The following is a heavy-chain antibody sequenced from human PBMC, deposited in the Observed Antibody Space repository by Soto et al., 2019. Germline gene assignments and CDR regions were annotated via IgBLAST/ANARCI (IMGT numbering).Heavy chain of an antibody. J-gene: IGHJ4*02. D-gene: IGHD4-17*01. CDR3: AKDRYGDYGGIDY. CDR2: ISWNSGSI. V-gene: IGHV3-9*01. CDR1: GFTFDDYA. Sequence: PGGSLRLSCAASGFTFDDYAMHWVRQAPGKGLEWVSGISWNSGSIGYADSVKGRFTISRDNSKNTLYLQMNSLRAEDTAVYYCAKDRYGDYGGIDYWGQGTMVTVSS.